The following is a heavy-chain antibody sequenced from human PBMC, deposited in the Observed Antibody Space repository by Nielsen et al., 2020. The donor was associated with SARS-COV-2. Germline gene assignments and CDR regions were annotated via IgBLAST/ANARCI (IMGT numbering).Heavy chain of an antibody. Sequence: GESLMISCAASGFTFSSYSMNWVRQAPGKGLEWVSYISSSSSTIYYADSVKGRFTISRDNAKNSLYLQMNSLRDEDTAVYYCARAQVGATFYGGIDYWGQGTLVTVSS. D-gene: IGHD1-26*01. J-gene: IGHJ4*02. CDR3: ARAQVGATFYGGIDY. V-gene: IGHV3-48*02. CDR1: GFTFSSYS. CDR2: ISSSSSTI.